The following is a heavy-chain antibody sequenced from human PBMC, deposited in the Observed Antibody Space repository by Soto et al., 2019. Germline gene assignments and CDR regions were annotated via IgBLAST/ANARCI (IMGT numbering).Heavy chain of an antibody. CDR1: GGTFSNYA. CDR3: ARALDYYGSGTWDWFDP. V-gene: IGHV1-69*04. Sequence: QVQLVQSGAEVKKPGSSVKVSCKASGGTFSNYAISWVRQAPGQGLEWMGRIIPILDIANYAQKFQGRVTITADKSTSTAYMDLSSLRSDDTAVYYCARALDYYGSGTWDWFDPWGQGTLVTVSS. J-gene: IGHJ5*02. CDR2: IIPILDIA. D-gene: IGHD3-10*01.